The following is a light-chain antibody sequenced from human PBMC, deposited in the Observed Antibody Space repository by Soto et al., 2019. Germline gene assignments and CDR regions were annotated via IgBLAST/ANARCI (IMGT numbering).Light chain of an antibody. CDR2: EVS. CDR3: SSYADRNNDV. V-gene: IGLV2-8*01. Sequence: QSALTQPPSASGSPGQSVTISCTGSSSDVGGYDFVSWYQLHPGEAPKLMIYEVSKRPSGVPDRFSGSKSGNTASLTVSGLQADDEADYYCSSYADRNNDVFGTGTKVTVL. J-gene: IGLJ1*01. CDR1: SSDVGGYDF.